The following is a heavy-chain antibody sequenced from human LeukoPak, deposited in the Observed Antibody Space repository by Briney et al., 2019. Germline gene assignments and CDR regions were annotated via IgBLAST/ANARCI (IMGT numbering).Heavy chain of an antibody. CDR3: ARAVNKYYDFWSGRTFDP. CDR2: ISAYNGNT. J-gene: IGHJ5*02. D-gene: IGHD3-3*01. Sequence: ASVKVSCKASGYTFTSYGISLVRQAPGQGLEWMGWISAYNGNTNYAQKLQGRVTMTTDTSTSTAYMELRSLRSDDTAVYYCARAVNKYYDFWSGRTFDPWGQGTLVTVSS. V-gene: IGHV1-18*01. CDR1: GYTFTSYG.